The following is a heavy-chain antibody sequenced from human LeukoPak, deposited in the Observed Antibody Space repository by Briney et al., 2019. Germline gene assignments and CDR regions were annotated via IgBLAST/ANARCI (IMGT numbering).Heavy chain of an antibody. V-gene: IGHV3-53*01. Sequence: GGSLRLSCTVSGFTVSSNSWSWVRQAPGKGLEWVSFIYSGGNTHYSDSAKGRFTISRDNSKNTLYLQMNSLRAEDTALFYCARDAVLRNIAAAGYFDNWGQGTLVTVSS. D-gene: IGHD6-13*01. CDR2: IYSGGNT. J-gene: IGHJ4*02. CDR3: ARDAVLRNIAAAGYFDN. CDR1: GFTVSSNS.